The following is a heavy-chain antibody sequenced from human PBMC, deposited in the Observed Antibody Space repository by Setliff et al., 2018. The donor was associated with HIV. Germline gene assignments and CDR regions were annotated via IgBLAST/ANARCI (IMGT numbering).Heavy chain of an antibody. CDR2: ISWNNFPI. CDR3: ARDHWVAGLDY. Sequence: GGSLRLSCAASGFSFHDYAIHWVRQVPGKGLEWVSGISWNNFPIGFVDSVKGRFTISRDTAKNSLYLQMNSLRVEDTAVYYCARDHWVAGLDYWGQGTLVTVSS. J-gene: IGHJ4*02. V-gene: IGHV3-9*01. CDR1: GFSFHDYA. D-gene: IGHD6-19*01.